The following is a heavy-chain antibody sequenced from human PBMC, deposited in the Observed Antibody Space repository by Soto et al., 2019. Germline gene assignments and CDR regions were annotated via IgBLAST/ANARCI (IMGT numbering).Heavy chain of an antibody. Sequence: SETLSLTCTVSGGSISSGGYYWSWIRQHPGKGLEWIGYIYYSGSTYYNPSLKSRVTISVDTSKNQFSLKLSSVTAADTAVYYCARRVEGGCFDYWGQGTLVTVSS. D-gene: IGHD1-26*01. J-gene: IGHJ4*02. CDR3: ARRVEGGCFDY. CDR2: IYYSGST. CDR1: GGSISSGGYY. V-gene: IGHV4-31*02.